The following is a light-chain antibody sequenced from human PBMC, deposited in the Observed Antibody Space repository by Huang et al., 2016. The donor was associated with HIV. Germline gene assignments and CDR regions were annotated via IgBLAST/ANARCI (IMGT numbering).Light chain of an antibody. J-gene: IGKJ5*01. CDR1: HSVSSN. Sequence: ERVMTQSPATLSVAPGERVTLSCRASHSVSSNLAWYQQKPGQAPRLLIHGASTRATGIPAMFSGSGCGTEFTLAISSLQSEDSGVYFCQQYDNWPLTFGQGTRLEIK. CDR2: GAS. CDR3: QQYDNWPLT. V-gene: IGKV3-15*01.